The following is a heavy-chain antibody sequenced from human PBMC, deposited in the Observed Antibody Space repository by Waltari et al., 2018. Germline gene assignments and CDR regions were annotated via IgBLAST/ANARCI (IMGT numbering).Heavy chain of an antibody. D-gene: IGHD1-26*01. CDR2: ISSNGGST. J-gene: IGHJ5*02. V-gene: IGHV3-64*07. Sequence: EVQLVESGGGLVQPGGSLRLSCAASGFTFSSYAMHWVRQAPGKGLEYVSAISSNGGSTYYADSVKGRFTISRDNSKNTLYLQMGSLRAEDMAVYYCARGTHYSGSYYFVGWFDPWGQGTLVTVS. CDR1: GFTFSSYA. CDR3: ARGTHYSGSYYFVGWFDP.